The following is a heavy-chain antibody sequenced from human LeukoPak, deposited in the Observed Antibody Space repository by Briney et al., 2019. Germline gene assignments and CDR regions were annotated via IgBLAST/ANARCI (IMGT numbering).Heavy chain of an antibody. CDR3: ARMPRDCSSSSCPLRY. V-gene: IGHV4-4*09. J-gene: IGHJ4*02. CDR2: IYHTGST. Sequence: SETLSLTCTVSGGSISRYYWNWIRQSPGKGLEWIGYIYHTGSTSYNPSLKSRVIISVDTSKNQFSLNLTSVTAADTAVSYCARMPRDCSSSSCPLRYWGQGTLVTVSA. D-gene: IGHD2-21*01. CDR1: GGSISRYY.